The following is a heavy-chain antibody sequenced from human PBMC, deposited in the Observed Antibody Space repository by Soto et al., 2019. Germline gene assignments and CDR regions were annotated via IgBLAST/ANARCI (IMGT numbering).Heavy chain of an antibody. D-gene: IGHD2-15*01. Sequence: ASVKVACKASGYTFTGYDMHWVRQAPGQGLEWMGWINPNSGGTNYAQKFQVRVTMTRDTSISTAYMELSRLRSDDTAVYCGARESIGIVVVVDANLDPWGQGTLVTSSS. V-gene: IGHV1-2*02. CDR3: ARESIGIVVVVDANLDP. J-gene: IGHJ5*02. CDR2: INPNSGGT. CDR1: GYTFTGYD.